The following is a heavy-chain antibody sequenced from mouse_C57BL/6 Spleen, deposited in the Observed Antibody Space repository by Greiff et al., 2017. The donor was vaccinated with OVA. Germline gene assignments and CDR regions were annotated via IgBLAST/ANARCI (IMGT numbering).Heavy chain of an antibody. CDR1: GYSITSGYY. D-gene: IGHD1-1*02. CDR2: ISYDGSN. V-gene: IGHV3-6*01. J-gene: IGHJ4*01. CDR3: ARDYGYYAIDY. Sequence: ESGPGLVKPSQSLSLTCSVTGYSITSGYYWNWIRQFPGNKLEWMGYISYDGSNNYNPSLKNRISITRDTAKNQFFLKLNSVTTEDTATYYCARDYGYYAIDYWGKGTSVTVSS.